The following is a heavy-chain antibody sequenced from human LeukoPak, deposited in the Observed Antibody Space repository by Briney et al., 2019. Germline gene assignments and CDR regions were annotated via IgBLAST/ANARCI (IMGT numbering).Heavy chain of an antibody. CDR1: GGTFSSFA. CDR2: IIPIFGTA. CDR3: ARGPEYYYDSSGHAFDI. V-gene: IGHV1-69*05. Sequence: SVKVSCKASGGTFSSFAISWVRQAPGQGLEWMGGIIPIFGTADYAQMFQGRVTITRNTSIGTAYMELSSLRSGDTAVYYCARGPEYYYDSSGHAFDIWGQGTMVTVSS. J-gene: IGHJ3*02. D-gene: IGHD3-22*01.